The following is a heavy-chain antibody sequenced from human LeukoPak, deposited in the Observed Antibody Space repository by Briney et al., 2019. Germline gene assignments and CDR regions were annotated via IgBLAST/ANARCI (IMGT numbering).Heavy chain of an antibody. CDR2: ISYDSNYR. V-gene: IGHV3-30*01. CDR3: ARDRRYYFDY. CDR1: GFTFSHYP. Sequence: GGSLRLSCAASGFTFSHYPMHWVRQAPGKGLEWLAVISYDSNYRYYADSVKGRFTISRGNSNNTLYLQIDSLRPEDTAMYFCARDRRYYFDYWGQGTLVTVSS. J-gene: IGHJ4*02.